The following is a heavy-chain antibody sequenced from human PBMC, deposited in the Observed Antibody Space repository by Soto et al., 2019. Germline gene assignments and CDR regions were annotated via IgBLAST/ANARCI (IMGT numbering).Heavy chain of an antibody. J-gene: IGHJ3*02. CDR3: ARVTDSSAWYWAFDI. D-gene: IGHD6-19*01. CDR1: GFTFSSYG. Sequence: QVQLVESGGGVVQPGRSLRLSCAASGFTFSSYGMHWVRQAPGKGLEWVAVIWYDGSNKYYVDAVKGRFTISRDNSKNTLYLQMNSLRAEDTAVYYCARVTDSSAWYWAFDIWGQGTMVTVSS. CDR2: IWYDGSNK. V-gene: IGHV3-33*01.